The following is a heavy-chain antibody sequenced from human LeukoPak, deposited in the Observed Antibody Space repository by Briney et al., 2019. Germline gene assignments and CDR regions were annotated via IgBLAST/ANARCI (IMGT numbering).Heavy chain of an antibody. J-gene: IGHJ4*02. V-gene: IGHV4-4*07. CDR1: GGSISSYY. Sequence: SETLSLTCTVSGGSISSYYWSWIRQPAGKGLEWIWRIYTSGSTNYNPSLKSRVTTSVDTSKNQFSLKLSSVTGADTAVYYCARDRKYSSGWFNFDYWGQGTLVTVSS. D-gene: IGHD6-19*01. CDR2: IYTSGST. CDR3: ARDRKYSSGWFNFDY.